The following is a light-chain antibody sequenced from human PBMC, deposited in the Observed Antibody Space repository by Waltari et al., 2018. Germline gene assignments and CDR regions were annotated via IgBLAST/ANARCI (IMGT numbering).Light chain of an antibody. J-gene: IGLJ3*02. CDR3: SSYTTRSTWV. V-gene: IGLV2-14*01. CDR2: EVK. CDR1: INDIGRFDF. Sequence: QSALTQTASVSASPGQSITMSCTGTINDIGRFDFVSWYQQHPGQAPRLLIYEVKYRPSGVSDRFSVSKSDNTASLTIFGLQAEDEADYYCSSYTTRSTWVFGGGTKLTVL.